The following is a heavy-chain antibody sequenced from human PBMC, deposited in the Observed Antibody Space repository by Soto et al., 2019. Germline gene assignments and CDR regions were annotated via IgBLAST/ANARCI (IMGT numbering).Heavy chain of an antibody. J-gene: IGHJ6*04. V-gene: IGHV4-30-2*01. CDR2: IYPSGST. Sequence: QLQLQESGSGLVKPSQTLSLTCAVSGGSISSGGYSWSWIRQPPGKGLEWIGCIYPSGSTYYNPSLTRRVTLSLDRSKNQSSLNLSSVTAADTAVYYGNRRVSYFDGMDVLGEGTTVTVSS. CDR3: NRRVSYFDGMDV. D-gene: IGHD6-13*01. CDR1: GGSISSGGYS.